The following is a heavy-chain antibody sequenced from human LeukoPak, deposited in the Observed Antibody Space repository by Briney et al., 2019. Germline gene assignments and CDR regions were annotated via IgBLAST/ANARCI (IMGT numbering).Heavy chain of an antibody. CDR1: GDSVSSNSAA. V-gene: IGHV6-1*01. Sequence: SQTLSLTCAISGDSVSSNSAAWNWIRQSPSRGLEWLGRTYYRSKWYNDYAVSVKSRITINPDTSLQLSSVTPEDTAVYYCAREARRGTYFDYWGQGTLVTVSS. CDR2: TYYRSKWYN. CDR3: AREARRGTYFDY. J-gene: IGHJ4*02. D-gene: IGHD1-1*01.